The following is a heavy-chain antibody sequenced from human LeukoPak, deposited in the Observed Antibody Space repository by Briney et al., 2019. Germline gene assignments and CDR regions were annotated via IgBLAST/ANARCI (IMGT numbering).Heavy chain of an antibody. Sequence: GGSLRLSCAASGFTFSSYGMHWVRQAPGKGLEWVAVIWYDGSNKYYADSVKGRFTISRDNPKNTLYLQMNSLRAEDTAVYYCARDSLASSSSGAFDIWGQGTMVTVSS. CDR3: ARDSLASSSSGAFDI. D-gene: IGHD6-6*01. V-gene: IGHV3-33*01. CDR2: IWYDGSNK. CDR1: GFTFSSYG. J-gene: IGHJ3*02.